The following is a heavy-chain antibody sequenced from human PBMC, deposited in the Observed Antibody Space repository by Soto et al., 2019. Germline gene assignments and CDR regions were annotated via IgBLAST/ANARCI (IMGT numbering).Heavy chain of an antibody. CDR1: GFTFSSYS. D-gene: IGHD6-13*01. CDR3: ARAGIAGSFDY. Sequence: EVQLVESGGGLVQPGGSLRLSCAASGFTFSSYSINWVRQAPGKGLEWVSHIGGSSTSIYYADSVKGRFTISRDNAKNSLYVHMNGLRAEDRDVYGCARAGIAGSFDYWGQGNLVTVSS. CDR2: IGGSSTSI. J-gene: IGHJ4*02. V-gene: IGHV3-48*01.